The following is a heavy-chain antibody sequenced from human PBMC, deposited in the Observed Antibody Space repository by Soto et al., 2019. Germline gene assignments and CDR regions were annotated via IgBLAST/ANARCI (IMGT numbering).Heavy chain of an antibody. D-gene: IGHD5-12*01. CDR3: ARDPPTTTGFDY. CDR2: IWYDGSNK. V-gene: IGHV3-33*01. CDR1: GFTFSSYG. Sequence: QVQLVESGGGVVQPGRSLRLSCAASGFTFSSYGMHWVRQAPGKGLEWVAVIWYDGSNKYYADSVKGRFTISRDNSKNTLYLQMNSLRAEDTAAYYCARDPPTTTGFDYWGQGTLVTVSS. J-gene: IGHJ4*02.